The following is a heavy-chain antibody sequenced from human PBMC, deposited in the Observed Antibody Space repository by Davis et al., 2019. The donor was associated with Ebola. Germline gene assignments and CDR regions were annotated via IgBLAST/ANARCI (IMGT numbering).Heavy chain of an antibody. D-gene: IGHD4-11*01. CDR2: INPNSGGT. CDR1: GYTFTGYY. Sequence: ASVKVSCKASGYTFTGYYMHWVRQAPGQGLEWMGWINPNSGGTNYAQKLQGRVTMTTDTSTSTAYMELRSLRSDDTAVYYCARDRGDYSSIYYYGMDVWGQGTTVTVSS. J-gene: IGHJ6*02. V-gene: IGHV1-2*02. CDR3: ARDRGDYSSIYYYGMDV.